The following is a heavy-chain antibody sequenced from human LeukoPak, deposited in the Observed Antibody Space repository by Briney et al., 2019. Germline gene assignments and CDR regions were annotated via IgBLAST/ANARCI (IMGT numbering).Heavy chain of an antibody. D-gene: IGHD2-15*01. CDR3: ARGPSLGYCSGGSCYSLDY. J-gene: IGHJ4*02. Sequence: GASVKVSCKASGGTFSSYAISWVRQAPGQGLEWMGGIIPIFGTANYAQKFQGRVTITADESTSTAYMELSSLRSEDTAVYYCARGPSLGYCSGGSCYSLDYWGRGTLVTVSS. CDR2: IIPIFGTA. CDR1: GGTFSSYA. V-gene: IGHV1-69*01.